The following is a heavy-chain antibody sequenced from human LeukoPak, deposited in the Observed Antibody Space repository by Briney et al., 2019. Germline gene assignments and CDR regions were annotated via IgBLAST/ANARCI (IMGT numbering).Heavy chain of an antibody. V-gene: IGHV3-48*01. CDR1: GFTFSSYS. Sequence: QPGGSLRLSCAASGFTFSSYSMNWVRQAPGQGLEWVSYISSSSSTIYYADSVKGRFTISRDNAKNSLYLQMNSLRAEDTAVYYCASLRRTSSDAFDIWGQGTMVTVSS. CDR3: ASLRRTSSDAFDI. CDR2: ISSSSSTI. J-gene: IGHJ3*02.